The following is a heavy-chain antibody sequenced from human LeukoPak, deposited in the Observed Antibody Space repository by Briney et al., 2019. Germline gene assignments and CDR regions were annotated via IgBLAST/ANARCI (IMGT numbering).Heavy chain of an antibody. CDR1: GGTFSSYA. V-gene: IGHV1-69*06. Sequence: SVKVSCKASGGTFSSYAISWVRQAPGQGLEWMGGIIPIFGTANYAQKFQGRVTITADKSTGTAYMELSSLRSEDTAVYYCARAPYYYDSSGYSRLEYFQHWGQGTLVTVSS. CDR3: ARAPYYYDSSGYSRLEYFQH. CDR2: IIPIFGTA. J-gene: IGHJ1*01. D-gene: IGHD3-22*01.